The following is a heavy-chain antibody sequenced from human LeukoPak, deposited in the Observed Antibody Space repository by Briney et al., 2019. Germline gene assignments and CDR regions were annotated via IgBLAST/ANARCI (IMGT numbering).Heavy chain of an antibody. Sequence: KTSETLSLTCTVSGGSISSSSYYWGWIRQPPGKGLEWIGSIYYSGSTYYNPSLKSRVTISVDTSKNQFSLKLSSVTAADTAVYYCARPRYYYDSSGFGPGWFDPWGQGTLVTVSS. CDR3: ARPRYYYDSSGFGPGWFDP. J-gene: IGHJ5*02. V-gene: IGHV4-39*01. CDR1: GGSISSSSYY. D-gene: IGHD3-22*01. CDR2: IYYSGST.